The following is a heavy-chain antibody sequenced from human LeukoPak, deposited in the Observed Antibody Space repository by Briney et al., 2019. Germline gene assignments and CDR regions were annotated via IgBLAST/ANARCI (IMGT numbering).Heavy chain of an antibody. D-gene: IGHD3-22*01. J-gene: IGHJ6*02. CDR1: GFTFKTYT. CDR2: ISSSSSYI. CDR3: AREHGRWDSSGYYGMDV. Sequence: GGSLRLSCAASGFTFKTYTMHWVRQAPGMGLEWVSSISSSSSYIFYADSVKGRFTISRDNSKNTLYLQMNSLRAEDTAVYYCAREHGRWDSSGYYGMDVWGQGTTVTVSS. V-gene: IGHV3-21*04.